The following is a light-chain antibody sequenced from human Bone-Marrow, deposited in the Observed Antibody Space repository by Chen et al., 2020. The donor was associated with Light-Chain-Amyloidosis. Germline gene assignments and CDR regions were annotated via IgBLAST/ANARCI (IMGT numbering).Light chain of an antibody. Sequence: QSVPTQPPSASGTPGQRVTLSCPGTSSNNGSNYIYWYQQFPGTAPKLLIYRNNQRPSGVTDRFSGSKSGTSASLAISGLRPEDEADYYCSAWDDSLSAVVFGGGTKLTVI. CDR2: RNN. J-gene: IGLJ2*01. CDR3: SAWDDSLSAVV. CDR1: SSNNGSNY. V-gene: IGLV1-47*01.